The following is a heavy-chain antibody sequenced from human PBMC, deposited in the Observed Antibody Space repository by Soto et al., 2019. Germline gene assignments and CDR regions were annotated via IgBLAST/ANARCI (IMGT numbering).Heavy chain of an antibody. J-gene: IGHJ6*02. Sequence: QVQLVQSGAEVKKPGSSVKVSCKASGGTFSSYAISWVRQAPGQGLEWMGGIIPIFGTANYAQKFQGRVTITADESTSTAYMELSSLRSEDTAVYHCARGYYYDSSGYYWYYYYGMDVWGQGTTVTVSS. CDR2: IIPIFGTA. CDR3: ARGYYYDSSGYYWYYYYGMDV. V-gene: IGHV1-69*12. CDR1: GGTFSSYA. D-gene: IGHD3-22*01.